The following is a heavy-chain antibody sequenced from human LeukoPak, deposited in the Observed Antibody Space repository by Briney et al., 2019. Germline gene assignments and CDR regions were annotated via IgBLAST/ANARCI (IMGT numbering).Heavy chain of an antibody. D-gene: IGHD6-19*01. CDR2: IWYDGSNK. CDR1: GFTFCSYG. Sequence: HGGSPRLSCAASGFTFCSYGMHWVRQAPGKGLEWVAVIWYDGSNKYYADSVKGRFTISRDNSKNTLYLQMDSLRAEDTAVYYCARDPGVRWLVGFDYWGQGTLVTVSS. J-gene: IGHJ4*02. V-gene: IGHV3-33*01. CDR3: ARDPGVRWLVGFDY.